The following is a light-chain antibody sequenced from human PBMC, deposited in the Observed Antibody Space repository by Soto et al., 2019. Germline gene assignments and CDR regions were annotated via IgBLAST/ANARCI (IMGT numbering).Light chain of an antibody. V-gene: IGLV2-18*02. Sequence: QSALTQPPSVSGSPGQSVTISCTGTSSDVGSYNRVSWYQQPPGTAPKLMIYEVSNRPSGVPDRFSGSKSGNTASLTISGLQAEDEADYYCSSYTSSSTFVVFGTGTKVTV. CDR1: SSDVGSYNR. CDR2: EVS. CDR3: SSYTSSSTFVV. J-gene: IGLJ1*01.